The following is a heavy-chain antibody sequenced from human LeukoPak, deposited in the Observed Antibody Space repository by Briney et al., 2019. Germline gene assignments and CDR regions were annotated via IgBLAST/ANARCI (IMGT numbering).Heavy chain of an antibody. CDR3: ARDYDILTGSYYYYMDV. CDR2: IIPIFGTA. J-gene: IGHJ6*03. V-gene: IGHV1-69*05. CDR1: GGTFSSYA. Sequence: SVKVSCKASGGTFSSYAISWVRQAPGQGLEWMGRIIPIFGTANYAQKFQGRVTITTDESTSTAYMELSGLRSEDTAVYYCARDYDILTGSYYYYMDVWGKGTTVTVSS. D-gene: IGHD3-9*01.